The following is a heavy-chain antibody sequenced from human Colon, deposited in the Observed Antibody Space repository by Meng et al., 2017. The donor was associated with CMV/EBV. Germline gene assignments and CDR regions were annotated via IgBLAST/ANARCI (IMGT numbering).Heavy chain of an antibody. Sequence: GESLKISCAASGFSFSTSEMNWVRQAPGKGLEWVSYIRSGGHTINYADSVKGRFTISRDNAKNSLYLQMNSLRAEDTAVYYCARAFCGGECYSSSNYYYGMDVWGQGTAVTVSS. D-gene: IGHD2-21*01. CDR3: ARAFCGGECYSSSNYYYGMDV. J-gene: IGHJ6*02. CDR1: GFSFSTSE. CDR2: IRSGGHTI. V-gene: IGHV3-48*03.